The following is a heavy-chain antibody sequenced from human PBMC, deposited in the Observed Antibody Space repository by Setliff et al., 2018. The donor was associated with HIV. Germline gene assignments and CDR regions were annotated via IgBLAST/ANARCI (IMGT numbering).Heavy chain of an antibody. CDR3: ARRARNWLQPFDH. CDR1: GASVSIYF. D-gene: IGHD5-12*01. V-gene: IGHV4-4*07. Sequence: SETLSLTCNVSGASVSIYFWVWIRQPAGKTLEWIGRTHSSGDTHYNPSLNSRVTMSLDTSKRQFSLDLNSVTAADTAIYYCARRARNWLQPFDHWGQGFLVTVSS. CDR2: THSSGDT. J-gene: IGHJ4*02.